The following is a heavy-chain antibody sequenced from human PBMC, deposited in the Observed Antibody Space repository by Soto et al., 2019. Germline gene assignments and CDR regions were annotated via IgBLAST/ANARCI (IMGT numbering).Heavy chain of an antibody. CDR2: ISSSSSYI. CDR3: ARARGYCSGGSCSFDY. Sequence: ESGGGLVKPGGSLRLSCAASGFTFSSYSMNWVRQAPGKGLEWVSSISSSSSYIYYADSVKGRFTISRDNAKNSLYLQMNSLRAEDTAVYYCARARGYCSGGSCSFDYWGQGTLVTVSS. CDR1: GFTFSSYS. J-gene: IGHJ4*02. V-gene: IGHV3-21*01. D-gene: IGHD2-15*01.